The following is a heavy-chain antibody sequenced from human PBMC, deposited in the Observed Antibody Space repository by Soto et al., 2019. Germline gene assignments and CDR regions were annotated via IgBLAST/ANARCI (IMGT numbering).Heavy chain of an antibody. CDR2: ISGSGGST. V-gene: IGHV3-23*01. CDR3: AKRYSGYGPFDY. Sequence: GGSLRLSCAASGVTFDDYAMSWVRQAPGKGLEWVSAISGSGGSTYYADSVKSRFTISRDNSKNTLYLQMNSLRAEDTAVYYCAKRYSGYGPFDYWGQGTLVTVSS. J-gene: IGHJ4*02. D-gene: IGHD5-12*01. CDR1: GVTFDDYA.